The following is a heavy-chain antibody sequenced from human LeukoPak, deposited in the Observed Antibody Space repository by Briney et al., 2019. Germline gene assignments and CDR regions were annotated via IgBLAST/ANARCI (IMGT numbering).Heavy chain of an antibody. Sequence: SETLSLTCAVSGGSISSSNWWSWVRQPPGKGLEWIGEIYHSGSTNYSPSLKSRVTISVDTSKNQFSLKLTSVTAADTAVYYCATTPYYYDSGGYSLGDYWGQGTLVTVSS. CDR2: IYHSGST. J-gene: IGHJ4*02. CDR1: GGSISSSNW. CDR3: ATTPYYYDSGGYSLGDY. D-gene: IGHD3-22*01. V-gene: IGHV4-4*02.